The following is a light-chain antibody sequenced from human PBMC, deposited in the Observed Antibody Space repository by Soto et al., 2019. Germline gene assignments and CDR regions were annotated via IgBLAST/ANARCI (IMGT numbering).Light chain of an antibody. J-gene: IGKJ1*01. Sequence: EVVLTQSPGTLTLSPGDRATLSCGASQTVSSSYLAWYQQKPGQAPRLLMYGASTRATDMPGRFSGRGAGAEFTLTISSLQSEDFEVYYCQQYRSWPRTFGQGTKVDIK. CDR3: QQYRSWPRT. CDR2: GAS. CDR1: QTVSSSY. V-gene: IGKV3-20*01.